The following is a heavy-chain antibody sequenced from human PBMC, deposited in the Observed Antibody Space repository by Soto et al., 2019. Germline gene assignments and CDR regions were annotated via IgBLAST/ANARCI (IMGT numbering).Heavy chain of an antibody. Sequence: LRLSCAASEFTFSSYSMSWVRQAPGKGLEWVSSISRSSSQVYYADSVKGRFTISRDNAKNSLFLQMNSLRAEDTAVYYCAGRFCTNGVCPFDSWGQGTLVTV. CDR2: ISRSSSQV. CDR3: AGRFCTNGVCPFDS. J-gene: IGHJ4*02. D-gene: IGHD2-8*01. CDR1: EFTFSSYS. V-gene: IGHV3-21*01.